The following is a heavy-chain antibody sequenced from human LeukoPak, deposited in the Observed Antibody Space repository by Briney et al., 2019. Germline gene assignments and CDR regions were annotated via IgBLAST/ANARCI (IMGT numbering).Heavy chain of an antibody. CDR3: ARDQLLWFGELQMAYGMDV. CDR2: IYHSGST. V-gene: IGHV4-38-2*02. CDR1: GYSISSGYY. J-gene: IGHJ6*04. D-gene: IGHD3-10*01. Sequence: SETLSLTYAVSGYSISSGYYWGWIRQPPGKGLEWIGSIYHSGSTYYNPSLKSRVTISVDTSKNQFSLKLSSVTAADTAVYYCARDQLLWFGELQMAYGMDVWGKGTTVTVSS.